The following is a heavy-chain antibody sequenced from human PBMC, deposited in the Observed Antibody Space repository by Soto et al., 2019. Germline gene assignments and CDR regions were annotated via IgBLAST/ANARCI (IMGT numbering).Heavy chain of an antibody. CDR1: GGSLSSYY. CDR3: ARDSSGWYGGWFDP. J-gene: IGHJ5*02. Sequence: LALTCTVSGGSLSSYYWSWIRQPPGKGLEWIGYIYYSGSTNYNPSLKSRVTISVDTSKNQFSLKLSSVTAADTAVYYCARDSSGWYGGWFDPWGQGTLVTVSS. V-gene: IGHV4-59*01. CDR2: IYYSGST. D-gene: IGHD6-19*01.